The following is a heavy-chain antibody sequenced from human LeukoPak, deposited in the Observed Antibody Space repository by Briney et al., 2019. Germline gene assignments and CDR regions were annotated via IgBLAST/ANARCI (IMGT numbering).Heavy chain of an antibody. CDR2: IYYSGST. D-gene: IGHD1-1*01. CDR3: ARDANWDKDAFDI. Sequence: SETLSLTCTVSGGSISSYYWSWIRQPPGKGLEWIGYIYYSGSTNYNPSLKSRVTISVDTSKNQFSLKLSSVTAADTAVYYCARDANWDKDAFDIWGQGTMVTVSS. J-gene: IGHJ3*02. CDR1: GGSISSYY. V-gene: IGHV4-59*01.